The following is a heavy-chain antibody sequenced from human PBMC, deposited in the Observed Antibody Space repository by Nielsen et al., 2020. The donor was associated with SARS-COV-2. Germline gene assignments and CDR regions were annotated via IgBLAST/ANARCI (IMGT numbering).Heavy chain of an antibody. CDR1: GFTFSSYS. V-gene: IGHV3-23*03. Sequence: LSLTCAASGFTFSSYSMNWVRQAPGKGLEWVSVIYSGGSSTYYADSVKGRFTISRDNSKNTLYLQMNSLRAEDTAVYYCAKVAIYGVIDYWGQGTLVTVSS. CDR3: AKVAIYGVIDY. J-gene: IGHJ4*02. CDR2: IYSGGSST. D-gene: IGHD4-17*01.